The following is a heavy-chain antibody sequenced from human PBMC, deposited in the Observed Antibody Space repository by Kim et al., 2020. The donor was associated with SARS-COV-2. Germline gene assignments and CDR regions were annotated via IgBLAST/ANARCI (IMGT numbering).Heavy chain of an antibody. V-gene: IGHV7-4-1*02. J-gene: IGHJ5*02. CDR2: INTNTGNP. CDR3: ARTSLPNIVVVVALRDFKGWFDL. CDR1: GYTFTSYA. D-gene: IGHD2-15*01. Sequence: ASVKVSCKASGYTFTSYAMNWVRQAPGQGLEWMGWINTNTGNPTYAQGFTGRFVFSLDTSVSTAYLQISSLKAEDTAVYYCARTSLPNIVVVVALRDFKGWFDLWGQGTLVTVSS.